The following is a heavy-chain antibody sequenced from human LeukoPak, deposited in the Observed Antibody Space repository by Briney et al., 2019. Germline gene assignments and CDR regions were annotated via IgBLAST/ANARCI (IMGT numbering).Heavy chain of an antibody. Sequence: GGSLRLSCAASGFTVSSNYMSWVRQAPGKGLEWVSVIYSGGSTYYADSVKGRFTISRDNSKNTLYLQMNSLRAEDTAVYYCARAWGDYLDAHDCWGQGTLVTVSS. CDR2: IYSGGST. CDR3: ARAWGDYLDAHDC. D-gene: IGHD4-17*01. V-gene: IGHV3-53*01. J-gene: IGHJ4*02. CDR1: GFTVSSNY.